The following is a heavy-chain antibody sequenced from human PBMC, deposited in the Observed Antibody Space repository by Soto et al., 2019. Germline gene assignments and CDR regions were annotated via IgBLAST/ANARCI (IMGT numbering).Heavy chain of an antibody. V-gene: IGHV4-31*03. CDR3: ARVWIRIFSP. J-gene: IGHJ5*02. CDR2: INYSGST. D-gene: IGHD3-3*01. CDR1: GGSISSGGYY. Sequence: QVQLQESGPGLVKPSQTLSLTCTVSGGSISSGGYYWSWIRQHPGKGLEWIGYINYSGSTYYNPSLKSRAMIAVDTSKVQFSLKLSFVTAADTAVYYCARVWIRIFSPWGQGTLVTVSS.